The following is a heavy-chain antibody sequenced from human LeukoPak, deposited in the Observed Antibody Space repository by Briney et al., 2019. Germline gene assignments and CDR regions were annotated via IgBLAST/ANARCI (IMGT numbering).Heavy chain of an antibody. CDR2: IEQDGSEK. CDR1: GFTFSSYW. CDR3: ARVGDYDSSGYLNYGMDV. Sequence: GGSLRLSCAASGFTFSSYWMSWVRQAPGKGLEWVANIEQDGSEKYYVDSVKGRFTISRDNAKNSLYLQMNSLRAEDTAVYYCARVGDYDSSGYLNYGMDVWGQGTTVTVSS. V-gene: IGHV3-7*01. D-gene: IGHD3-22*01. J-gene: IGHJ6*02.